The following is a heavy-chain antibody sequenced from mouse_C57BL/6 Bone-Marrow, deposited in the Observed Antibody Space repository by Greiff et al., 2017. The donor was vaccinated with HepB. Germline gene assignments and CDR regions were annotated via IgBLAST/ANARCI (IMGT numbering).Heavy chain of an antibody. D-gene: IGHD1-1*01. CDR3: ARGIYGSSYDY. CDR1: GYTFTSYW. CDR2: IDPSDSYT. Sequence: VQLQQPGAELVKPGASVKLSCKASGYTFTSYWMQWVKQRPGQGLEWIGEIDPSDSYTNYNQNFKGKATVTVDTSSTTAYMQLSSMTSEAAAVYYCARGIYGSSYDYWGQGTTLTVSS. J-gene: IGHJ2*01. V-gene: IGHV1-50*01.